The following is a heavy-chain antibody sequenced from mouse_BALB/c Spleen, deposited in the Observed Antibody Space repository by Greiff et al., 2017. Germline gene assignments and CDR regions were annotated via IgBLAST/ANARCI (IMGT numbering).Heavy chain of an antibody. CDR3: ARQIYYGYDEGYWYFDV. V-gene: IGHV3-2*02. J-gene: IGHJ1*01. D-gene: IGHD2-2*01. Sequence: VQLQQSGPGLVKPSQSLSLTCTVTGYSITSDYAWNWIRQFPGNKLEWMGYISYSGSTSYNPSLKSRISITRDTSKNQFFLQLNSVTTEDTATYYCARQIYYGYDEGYWYFDVGGAGTTVTVSS. CDR2: ISYSGST. CDR1: GYSITSDYA.